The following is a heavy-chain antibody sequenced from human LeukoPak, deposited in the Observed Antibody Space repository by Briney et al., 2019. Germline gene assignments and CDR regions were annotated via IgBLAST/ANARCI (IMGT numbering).Heavy chain of an antibody. V-gene: IGHV4-31*03. J-gene: IGHJ5*02. Sequence: PSQTLSLTCTVSGGSISSGGYYWSWIRQHPGKGLEWIGYIYYSGSTYYNPSLKSRVTISVGTSKNQFSLKLSSVTAADTAVYYCARAPTRYVAGTHSGDWFDPWGQGTLVTVSS. D-gene: IGHD6-19*01. CDR2: IYYSGST. CDR1: GGSISSGGYY. CDR3: ARAPTRYVAGTHSGDWFDP.